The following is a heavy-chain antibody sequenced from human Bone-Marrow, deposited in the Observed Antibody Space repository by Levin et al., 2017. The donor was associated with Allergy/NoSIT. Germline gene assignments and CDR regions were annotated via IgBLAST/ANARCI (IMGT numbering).Heavy chain of an antibody. V-gene: IGHV3-23*01. D-gene: IGHD2-21*02. CDR2: ISGSGGGT. CDR3: AKSDQFVEYCGGDCYGYMDV. CDR1: GFTFGNYG. J-gene: IGHJ6*03. Sequence: QPGGSLRLSCAAAGFTFGNYGMRWVRQAPGKGLEWVSGISGSGGGTYYADSVKGRFTISRDNSKKTLYLQMNNLRGEDTAVYYCAKSDQFVEYCGGDCYGYMDVWGKGTTVTVSS.